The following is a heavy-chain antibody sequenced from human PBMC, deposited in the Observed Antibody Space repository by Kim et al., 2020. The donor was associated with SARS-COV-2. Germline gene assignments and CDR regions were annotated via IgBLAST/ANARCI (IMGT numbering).Heavy chain of an antibody. V-gene: IGHV3-30*01. D-gene: IGHD3-22*01. J-gene: IGHJ4*02. Sequence: YYADSVKGRFTISRDNSKNTLYLQMNSLRAEDTAVYYCARGGRGYYYFDYWGQGTLVTVSS. CDR3: ARGGRGYYYFDY.